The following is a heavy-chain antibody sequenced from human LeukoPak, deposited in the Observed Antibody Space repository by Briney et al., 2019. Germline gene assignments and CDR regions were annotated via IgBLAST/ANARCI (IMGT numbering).Heavy chain of an antibody. CDR2: IYYSGST. V-gene: IGHV4-59*08. CDR3: ARHDNWEYGHTDNGPKAVAGAFDI. J-gene: IGHJ3*02. CDR1: GGSISSYY. Sequence: SETLSLTCTVSGGSISSYYWSWIRQPPGKGLEWIGYIYYSGSTNYNPSLKSRVTISVDTSKNQFSLKLSSVTAADTAVYYCARHDNWEYGHTDNGPKAVAGAFDIWGQGTMVTVSS. D-gene: IGHD6-19*01.